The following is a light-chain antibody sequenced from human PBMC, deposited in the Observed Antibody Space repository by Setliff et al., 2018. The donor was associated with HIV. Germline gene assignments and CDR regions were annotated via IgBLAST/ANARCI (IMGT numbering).Light chain of an antibody. CDR1: SSDVGTYNL. CDR2: EVS. J-gene: IGLJ1*01. Sequence: QSVLTQPASVSGSPGQSITISCTGTSSDVGTYNLVSWYQQHPGKAPKLMIYEVSKRPSGVSNRFSGSKSGNTASLTISGLQAEDEADYYCCSYAGSYVVGTGTK. CDR3: CSYAGSYV. V-gene: IGLV2-23*02.